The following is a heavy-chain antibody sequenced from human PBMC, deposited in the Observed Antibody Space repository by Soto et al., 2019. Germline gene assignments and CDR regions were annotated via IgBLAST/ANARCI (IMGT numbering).Heavy chain of an antibody. J-gene: IGHJ4*02. CDR2: IYVGGGT. CDR1: GFTVSSTY. CDR3: TSGGDSGTSLAPWYFDY. D-gene: IGHD2-21*01. V-gene: IGHV3-66*01. Sequence: EVQVVESGGGLLQPGGSLRLSCAASGFTVSSTYMSWVRQAPGKGLEWVSVIYVGGGTYYADAVKGRFTLSTDRSKNTLYLQMNSLRIEDTAVYYCTSGGDSGTSLAPWYFDYWGQGTLVTVSS.